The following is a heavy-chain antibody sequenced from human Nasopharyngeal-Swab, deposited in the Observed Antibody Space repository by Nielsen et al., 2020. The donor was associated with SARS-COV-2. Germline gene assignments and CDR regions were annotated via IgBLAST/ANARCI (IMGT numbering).Heavy chain of an antibody. V-gene: IGHV5-51*01. CDR2: IYPGDSAT. D-gene: IGHD6-6*01. Sequence: GESLKISCKGSGYSFTSYWIGWVRQMPGKGLEWMGIIYPGDSATRYSPSFQGQVTISADKSISTAYLQWSSLKASDTAMYYCARLKQWYSSSFSYGMDVWGQGTTVTVSS. CDR3: ARLKQWYSSSFSYGMDV. J-gene: IGHJ6*02. CDR1: GYSFTSYW.